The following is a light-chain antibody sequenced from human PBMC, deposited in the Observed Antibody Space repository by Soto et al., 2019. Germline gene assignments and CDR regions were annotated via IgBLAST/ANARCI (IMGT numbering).Light chain of an antibody. V-gene: IGKV3-15*01. CDR3: QQYDNWPLS. Sequence: EVILTQSPDTLSVSPGERATLSCRASQSVSSSLAWYQQKPGQAPRLLVYGASTRAAGIPARFSGSGSGTGFSLTISSLQSEDSAVYYCQQYDNWPLSFGGGAKVEIK. CDR1: QSVSSS. J-gene: IGKJ4*01. CDR2: GAS.